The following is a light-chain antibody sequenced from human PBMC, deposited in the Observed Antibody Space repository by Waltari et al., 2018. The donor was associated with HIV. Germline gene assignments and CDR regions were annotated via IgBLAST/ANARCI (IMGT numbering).Light chain of an antibody. CDR3: QSYGSSLTMV. CDR2: ATI. CDR1: SSNIGAGYD. J-gene: IGLJ2*01. Sequence: QSVLTQPPSVSGAPGQRVTISCTGGSSNIGAGYDVHWYQRLPGTAPKLLIFATINRPSGVPGRCAGSSSGTSASLAITGLQAEDEADYYCQSYGSSLTMVFGGGTKVTVL. V-gene: IGLV1-40*01.